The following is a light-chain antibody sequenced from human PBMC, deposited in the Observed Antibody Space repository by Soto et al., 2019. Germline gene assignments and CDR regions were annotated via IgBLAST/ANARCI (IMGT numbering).Light chain of an antibody. Sequence: EIVMTQSPTTLSVSPGERATLSCRASQSVSSNLAWYQQKPGQAPRLLIYGASTRATDIPARFSGSGSGTEFTLTISSLQSGDFAVYYCQQYNNWPRTFGKGTMV. V-gene: IGKV3-15*01. CDR3: QQYNNWPRT. CDR2: GAS. J-gene: IGKJ1*01. CDR1: QSVSSN.